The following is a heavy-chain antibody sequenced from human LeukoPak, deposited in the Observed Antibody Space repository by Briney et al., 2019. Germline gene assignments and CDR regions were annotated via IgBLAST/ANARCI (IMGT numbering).Heavy chain of an antibody. CDR2: INPNSGGT. Sequence: ASVKVSCKASGYTFTGYYVHWVRQAPGQGLEWMGWINPNSGGTNYAQKFQGRVTMTRDTSISTAYMELSRLRSDDTAVYYCARDLDGLRFLEWLLPQDYWGQGTLVTVSS. D-gene: IGHD3-3*01. V-gene: IGHV1-2*02. J-gene: IGHJ4*02. CDR3: ARDLDGLRFLEWLLPQDY. CDR1: GYTFTGYY.